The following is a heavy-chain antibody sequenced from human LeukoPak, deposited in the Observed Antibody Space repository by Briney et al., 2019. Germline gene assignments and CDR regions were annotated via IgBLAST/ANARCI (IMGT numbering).Heavy chain of an antibody. CDR2: IRSNTYGGTA. CDR1: GFSVGDYA. V-gene: IGHV3-49*04. Sequence: GGSLRLSCTASGFSVGDYAMSWVRQAPGKGLEWVGFIRSNTYGGTADYAASVEGRFTISGDDSNNIAYLQMNSLKTEDTAVYYCTRGLEGFTAYDDYWGQGTLVTVSS. CDR3: TRGLEGFTAYDDY. D-gene: IGHD3-3*01. J-gene: IGHJ4*02.